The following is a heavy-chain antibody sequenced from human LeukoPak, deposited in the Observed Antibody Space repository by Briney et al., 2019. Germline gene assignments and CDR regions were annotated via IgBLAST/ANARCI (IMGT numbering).Heavy chain of an antibody. CDR3: ARVSTTDYFDY. J-gene: IGHJ4*02. Sequence: GRSLRLSCAASGFTFSNFAMHWVRQTPGKGLEWVSVISCDGKNKYYPDSVKGRFTISRDNSKNTLYLQMNSLSTEDTAVYYCARVSTTDYFDYWGQGTLVTVSS. CDR1: GFTFSNFA. V-gene: IGHV3-30*04. D-gene: IGHD1-14*01. CDR2: ISCDGKNK.